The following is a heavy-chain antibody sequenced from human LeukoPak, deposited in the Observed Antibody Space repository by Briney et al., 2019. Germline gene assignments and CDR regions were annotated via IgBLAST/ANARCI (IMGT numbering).Heavy chain of an antibody. Sequence: ASVKVYCKASGYTFTSYYIHWVRQAPGQGLEWMGIINPSGGSTSYAQKFQGRVTMTRDTSTSTVYMELSSLRSEDTAVYYCARRGSSTSCYYGMDVWGQGTTVTVSS. CDR2: INPSGGST. CDR3: ARRGSSTSCYYGMDV. D-gene: IGHD2-2*01. V-gene: IGHV1-46*01. J-gene: IGHJ6*02. CDR1: GYTFTSYY.